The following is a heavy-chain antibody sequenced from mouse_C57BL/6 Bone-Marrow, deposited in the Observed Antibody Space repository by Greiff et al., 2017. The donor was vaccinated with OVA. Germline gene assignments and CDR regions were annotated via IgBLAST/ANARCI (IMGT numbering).Heavy chain of an antibody. CDR2: INPYNGGT. CDR3: ARKAMVTTEAYFDY. Sequence: VQLQQSGPVLVKPGASVKMSCKASGYTFTDYYMNWVKQSHGKSLEWIGVINPYNGGTSYNQKFKGKATLTVDKSSSTAYMELNSLTSEDSAVYYCARKAMVTTEAYFDYWGQGTTLTVSS. D-gene: IGHD2-2*01. J-gene: IGHJ2*01. CDR1: GYTFTDYY. V-gene: IGHV1-19*01.